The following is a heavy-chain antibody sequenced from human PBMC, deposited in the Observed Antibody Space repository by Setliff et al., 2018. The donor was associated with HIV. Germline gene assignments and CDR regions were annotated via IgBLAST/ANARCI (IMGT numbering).Heavy chain of an antibody. J-gene: IGHJ4*02. V-gene: IGHV4-39*07. D-gene: IGHD6-13*01. CDR3: ARGGLTAAGTLLLVGYFDY. Sequence: SETLSLTCTVSGGSISSYYWGWIRQPPGKGLEWIGSLYETGYTYYNPSLKSRVIISLDTSKNHLSLKLRSVTAADTAVYYCARGGLTAAGTLLLVGYFDYWGQGTLVTVSS. CDR1: GGSISSYY. CDR2: LYETGYT.